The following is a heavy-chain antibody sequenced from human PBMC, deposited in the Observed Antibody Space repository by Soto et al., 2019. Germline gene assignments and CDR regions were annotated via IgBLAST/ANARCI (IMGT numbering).Heavy chain of an antibody. D-gene: IGHD5-18*01. J-gene: IGHJ5*02. CDR2: IYYSGST. V-gene: IGHV4-39*01. CDR3: ARNRRVDTAMVYVFVRDSWFDP. CDR1: GGSISSSSYY. Sequence: SETLSLTCTVSGGSISSSSYYWGWIRQPPGKGLEWIGSIYYSGSTYYNPSLKSRVTISVDTSKNQFSLKLSSVTAADTAVYYCARNRRVDTAMVYVFVRDSWFDPWGQGTLVTVSS.